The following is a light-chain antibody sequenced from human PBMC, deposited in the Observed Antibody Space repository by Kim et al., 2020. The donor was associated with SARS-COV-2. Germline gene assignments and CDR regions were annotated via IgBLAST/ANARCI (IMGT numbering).Light chain of an antibody. V-gene: IGLV2-14*03. CDR3: SSYTTSGTVV. Sequence: QSALIQPASVSGSPGQSIAISCTGTSSDVGNYNFVSWYQQHPGKAPKLMIYDVSNRPSGVSNRFSGSKSGNTASLTISGLQAEDEADYYCSSYTTSGTVVFGGGHKVTVL. CDR1: SSDVGNYNF. J-gene: IGLJ3*02. CDR2: DVS.